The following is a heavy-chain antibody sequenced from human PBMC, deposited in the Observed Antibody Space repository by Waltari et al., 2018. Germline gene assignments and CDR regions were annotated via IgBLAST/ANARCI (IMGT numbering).Heavy chain of an antibody. CDR2: LSHSGTA. CDR3: ARGHDYYFDY. Sequence: QVHLQESGPGLVKPSQTLSLNCTVSGDSLNSANSYWSWIRQLPETGLEWIGYLSHSGTAYYNPSLKYLVTMSIDPSKNQFSLRLSSVTAADTAVYFCARGHDYYFDYWGQGILVAVSS. J-gene: IGHJ4*02. CDR1: GDSLNSANSY. V-gene: IGHV4-31*01. D-gene: IGHD4-17*01.